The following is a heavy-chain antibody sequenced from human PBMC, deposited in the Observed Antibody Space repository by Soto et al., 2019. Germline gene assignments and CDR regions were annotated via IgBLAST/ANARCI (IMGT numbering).Heavy chain of an antibody. D-gene: IGHD6-13*01. Sequence: VQLQESGPGLVKPSGTLSLTCAVSGDSITSDKWWSWIRQPPGKGLQWIGEIYHSGSTKYNPSLKSRVIISVDKSKNQFSLTLSSVTAADTAVYYCAIGETQQQRDYWGQGTLVTVSS. CDR1: GDSITSDKW. CDR3: AIGETQQQRDY. J-gene: IGHJ4*02. V-gene: IGHV4-4*02. CDR2: IYHSGST.